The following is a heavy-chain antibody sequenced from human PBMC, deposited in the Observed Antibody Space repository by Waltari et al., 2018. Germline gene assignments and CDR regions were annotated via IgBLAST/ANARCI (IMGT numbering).Heavy chain of an antibody. CDR3: AKNREPHGDYAGAFDI. CDR2: IRNEENNK. J-gene: IGHJ3*02. CDR1: GFIFSSYG. V-gene: IGHV3-30*02. D-gene: IGHD4-17*01. Sequence: QVQLVESGGGVVQPGGSLRLSCAASGFIFSSYGMHWVRQAPGKGLEWVAFIRNEENNKHYADSVKGRFTISRDNSKNTLYLQMNSLRAEDTAVYYCAKNREPHGDYAGAFDIWGQGTMLTVSS.